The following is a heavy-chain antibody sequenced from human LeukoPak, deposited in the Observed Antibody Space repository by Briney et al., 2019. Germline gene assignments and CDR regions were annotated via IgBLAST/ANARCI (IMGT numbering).Heavy chain of an antibody. CDR1: GDSFSSNNAA. J-gene: IGHJ4*02. D-gene: IGHD1-26*01. CDR3: ARDPVGGSTIFDS. V-gene: IGHV6-1*01. Sequence: SQTLSLTCAISGDSFSSNNAAWNWIRQSPSRGLERLARTYFRSKWYYDYALAVKGRITINPDTSKNQFSLQLNSVTPEDTAVYFCARDPVGGSTIFDSWGQGTLVTVSS. CDR2: TYFRSKWYY.